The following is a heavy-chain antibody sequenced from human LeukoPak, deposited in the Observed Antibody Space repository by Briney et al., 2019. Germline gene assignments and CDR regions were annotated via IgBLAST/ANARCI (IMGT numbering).Heavy chain of an antibody. V-gene: IGHV4-34*01. CDR2: INHSGST. D-gene: IGHD6-13*01. CDR1: GGSFSGYY. J-gene: IGHJ5*02. CDR3: GGAATGTVGWFDP. Sequence: SETLSLTCAVYGGSFSGYYWSWIRQPPGKGLEWIGEINHSGSTNYNPSLKSRVTISVDTSKNQFSLMLSSVTAADTAVYYCGGAATGTVGWFDPWGQGTLVTVSS.